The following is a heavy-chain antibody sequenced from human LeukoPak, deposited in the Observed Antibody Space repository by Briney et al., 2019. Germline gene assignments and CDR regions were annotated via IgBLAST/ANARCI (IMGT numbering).Heavy chain of an antibody. CDR1: GFTFSTYS. Sequence: PGGSLRLSCAASGFTFSTYSMHWLRQAPGKGLEWVSSIISSGSNIYYTGSVRGRFTVSRDNAKNSLYLQMSSLRPEDTAVYYCAGGSLRDLKITWGQGTLVTVSS. D-gene: IGHD5-24*01. CDR3: AGGSLRDLKIT. V-gene: IGHV3-21*06. J-gene: IGHJ5*02. CDR2: IISSGSNI.